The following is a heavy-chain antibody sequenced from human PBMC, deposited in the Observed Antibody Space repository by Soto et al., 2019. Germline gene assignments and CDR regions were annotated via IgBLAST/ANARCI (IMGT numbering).Heavy chain of an antibody. J-gene: IGHJ6*03. Sequence: GGSLRLSCAASGFTFSSYAMSWVRQAPGKGLEWVSAISGSGGSTYYADSVKGRFTISRDNSKNTLYLQMNSLRAEDKAVYYCAKARRFLEWLFYYMDVWGKGTTVTVSS. CDR3: AKARRFLEWLFYYMDV. CDR1: GFTFSSYA. D-gene: IGHD3-3*01. V-gene: IGHV3-23*01. CDR2: ISGSGGST.